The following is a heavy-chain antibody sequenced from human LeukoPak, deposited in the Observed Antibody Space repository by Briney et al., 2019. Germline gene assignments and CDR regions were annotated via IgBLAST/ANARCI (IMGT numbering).Heavy chain of an antibody. CDR1: GGSFSGYY. CDR2: INHSGST. V-gene: IGHV4-34*01. CDR3: ARGFQIDTAMVFLSYWFDP. D-gene: IGHD5-18*01. J-gene: IGHJ5*02. Sequence: SETLSLTCAVYGGSFSGYYWSWIRQPPGKGLEWIGEINHSGSTNYNPSLKSRVTISVDTSKNQFSLKLSSVTAADTAVYYCARGFQIDTAMVFLSYWFDPWGQGTLATVSS.